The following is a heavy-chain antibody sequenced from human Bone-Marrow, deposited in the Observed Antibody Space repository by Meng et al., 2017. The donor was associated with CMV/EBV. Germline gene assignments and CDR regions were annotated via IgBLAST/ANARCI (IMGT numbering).Heavy chain of an antibody. CDR3: ASSGLLYDNLTGYYNVFP. CDR1: GGSFSGYY. Sequence: SETLSLTCAVYGGSFSGYYWSWLRQPPGKGLEWIGEINHSGSTNYNQSLKSGVTISVDTAKNQFSLKLSSVTAADTAVYYCASSGLLYDNLTGYYNVFPWGQGTLVTVSS. J-gene: IGHJ5*02. CDR2: INHSGST. V-gene: IGHV4-34*01. D-gene: IGHD3-9*01.